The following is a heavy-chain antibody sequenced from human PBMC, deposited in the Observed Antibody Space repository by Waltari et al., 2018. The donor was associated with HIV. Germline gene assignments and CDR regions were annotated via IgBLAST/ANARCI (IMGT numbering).Heavy chain of an antibody. Sequence: EVQLVESGGGLVQPGGSPRLSCASSGVSFSSLDLNWVRQAPGKGPEWVSFISSSANTIYYADSVRGRFTISRDNAKNSLYLQMNSLRAEDTAVYFCATRLFGAVRVTDFDAFDVWGQGTMVTVSS. D-gene: IGHD3-10*01. CDR3: ATRLFGAVRVTDFDAFDV. CDR1: GVSFSSLD. CDR2: ISSSANTI. J-gene: IGHJ3*01. V-gene: IGHV3-48*03.